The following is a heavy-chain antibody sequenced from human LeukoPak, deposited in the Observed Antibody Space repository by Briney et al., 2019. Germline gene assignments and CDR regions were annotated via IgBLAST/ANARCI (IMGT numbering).Heavy chain of an antibody. CDR2: ISAYNGNT. Sequence: GASVKVSCKASGYTFTSYGISWVRQAPGQGLEWMGWISAYNGNTNYAQKLQGRVTMTTDTSTSTVYMELSGLRSEDTAVYYCARTPGKDDWFDPWGQGTLVTVSS. V-gene: IGHV1-18*01. CDR1: GYTFTSYG. J-gene: IGHJ5*02. CDR3: ARTPGKDDWFDP. D-gene: IGHD3-10*01.